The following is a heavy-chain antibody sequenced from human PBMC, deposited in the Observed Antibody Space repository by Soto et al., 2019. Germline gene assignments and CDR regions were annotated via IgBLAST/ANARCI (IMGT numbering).Heavy chain of an antibody. CDR3: ARESEDLTSNFDY. CDR1: GFTFTRYS. CDR2: ISSTTNYI. J-gene: IGHJ4*02. V-gene: IGHV3-21*06. Sequence: VGSLRLSCAASGFTFTRYSMNWVRQAPGKGLEWVSSISSTTNYIYYGDSMKGRFTISRDNAKNSLYLEMNSLRAEDTAVYYCARESEDLTSNFDYWGQGTLVTVSS.